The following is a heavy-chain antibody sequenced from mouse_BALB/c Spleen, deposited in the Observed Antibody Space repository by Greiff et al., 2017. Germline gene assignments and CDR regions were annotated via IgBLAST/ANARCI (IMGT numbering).Heavy chain of an antibody. CDR3: ARGVYYGSSYMGY. V-gene: IGHV3-6*02. D-gene: IGHD1-1*01. Sequence: EVQLVESGPGLVKPSQSLSLTCSVTGYSITSGYYWNWIRQFPGNKLEWMGYISYDGSNNYNPSLKNRISITRDTSKNQFFLKLNSVTTEDTATYYCARGVYYGSSYMGYWGQGTTLTVSS. J-gene: IGHJ2*01. CDR2: ISYDGSN. CDR1: GYSITSGYY.